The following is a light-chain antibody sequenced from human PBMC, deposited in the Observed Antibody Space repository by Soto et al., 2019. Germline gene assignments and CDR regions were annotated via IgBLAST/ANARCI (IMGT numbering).Light chain of an antibody. V-gene: IGKV1-39*01. CDR3: QQCYSSPRT. J-gene: IGKJ1*01. Sequence: DIQMPQSPSTLSASVGDRVTITCRASQSISTYLNWYQQKVGRAPTLLIYAASSLQSGVPSRFSGGGSGIDFTLTISSLQPEDFAMYFCQQCYSSPRTFGQGTKVDIK. CDR1: QSISTY. CDR2: AAS.